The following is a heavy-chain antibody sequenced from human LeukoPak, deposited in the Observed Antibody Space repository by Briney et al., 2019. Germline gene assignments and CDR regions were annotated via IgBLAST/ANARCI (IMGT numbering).Heavy chain of an antibody. J-gene: IGHJ3*02. CDR2: ISSSSSTI. Sequence: GGSLRLSCAASGFTFSSYSMNWVRQAPGKGLEWVSYISSSSSTIYYADSVKGRFTISRGNAKNSLYLQMNSLRAEDTAVYYCARTYDSSGYAFDIWGQGTMVTVSS. CDR3: ARTYDSSGYAFDI. V-gene: IGHV3-48*01. CDR1: GFTFSSYS. D-gene: IGHD3-22*01.